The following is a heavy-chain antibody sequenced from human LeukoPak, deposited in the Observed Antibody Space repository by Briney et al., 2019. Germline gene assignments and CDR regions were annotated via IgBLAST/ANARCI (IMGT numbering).Heavy chain of an antibody. CDR1: GYTFTGHY. D-gene: IGHD1-26*01. V-gene: IGHV1-2*02. CDR2: INPNSGGT. CDR3: AREGGGSYHSALN. J-gene: IGHJ4*02. Sequence: ASVKVSCKASGYTFTGHYMHWVRQAPGQGLEWMGWINPNSGGTNYAQKFQGRVTMTRDTSISTAYMELSRLRSDDTAVYYCAREGGGSYHSALNWGQGTLVTVSS.